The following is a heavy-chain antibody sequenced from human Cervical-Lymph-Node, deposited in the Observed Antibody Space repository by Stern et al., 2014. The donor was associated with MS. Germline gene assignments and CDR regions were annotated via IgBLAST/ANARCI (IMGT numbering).Heavy chain of an antibody. CDR2: TYYRSKWYN. CDR1: GDSVSSNSAA. Sequence: QVQLVQSGPGLVKPSQTLSLTCAIYGDSVSSNSAAWNWIRQSPSRRLEWLGRTYYRSKWYNDYAVSVKSRININADTSKNQFSLQLNSLTPEDTAVYYCARDSDKNPIRRDYYGMDVWGQGTTVTVSS. D-gene: IGHD3-10*01. CDR3: ARDSDKNPIRRDYYGMDV. J-gene: IGHJ6*02. V-gene: IGHV6-1*01.